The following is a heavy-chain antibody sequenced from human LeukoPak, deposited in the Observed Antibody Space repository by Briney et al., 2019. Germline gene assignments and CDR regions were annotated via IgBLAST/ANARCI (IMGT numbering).Heavy chain of an antibody. CDR3: ARDHLGDYYDSSGYYYWFDP. Sequence: SETLSLTCTVSGGSISSYYWSWIRQPPGKGLEWIGYIYYSGSTNYNPSLKSRVTISVDTSKNQFSLKLSSVTAADTAVYYCARDHLGDYYDSSGYYYWFDPWGQGTLVTVSS. J-gene: IGHJ5*02. CDR1: GGSISSYY. V-gene: IGHV4-59*12. D-gene: IGHD3-22*01. CDR2: IYYSGST.